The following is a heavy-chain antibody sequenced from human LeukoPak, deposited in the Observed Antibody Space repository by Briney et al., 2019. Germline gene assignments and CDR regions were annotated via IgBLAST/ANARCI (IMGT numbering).Heavy chain of an antibody. CDR3: AKDNYDTDVYQPGFDY. Sequence: QTGGSLRLSCAASGFTFSSYGMSWVRQAPGKGLKWVSDISASGGSTYYADSVKGRFTISRDNSKDTLYLQMNGLRAEDTAVYYCAKDNYDTDVYQPGFDYWGQGTLVTVSS. V-gene: IGHV3-23*01. J-gene: IGHJ4*02. CDR1: GFTFSSYG. D-gene: IGHD3-22*01. CDR2: ISASGGST.